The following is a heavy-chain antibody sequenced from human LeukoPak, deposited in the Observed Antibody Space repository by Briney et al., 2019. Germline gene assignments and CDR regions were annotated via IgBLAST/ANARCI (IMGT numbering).Heavy chain of an antibody. Sequence: GGSLRLSCAASGFTFSSYSMNWVRQAPGKGLEWVSSISSSSSYIYYADSAKGRFTISRDNAKNSLYLQMNSLRAEDTAVYYCARDSDSSGAFRLDPWGQGTLVTVSS. CDR1: GFTFSSYS. J-gene: IGHJ5*02. CDR2: ISSSSSYI. D-gene: IGHD3-22*01. V-gene: IGHV3-21*01. CDR3: ARDSDSSGAFRLDP.